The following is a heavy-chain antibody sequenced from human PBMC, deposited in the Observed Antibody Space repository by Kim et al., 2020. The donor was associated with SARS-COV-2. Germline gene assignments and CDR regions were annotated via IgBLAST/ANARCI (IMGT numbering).Heavy chain of an antibody. D-gene: IGHD6-13*01. CDR3: ARNGRSSTWWDYFDY. J-gene: IGHJ4*02. V-gene: IGHV3-30*01. Sequence: CEKDAFTISRDNAKNTLYLQMNSRRAEDTAVYYCARNGRSSTWWDYFDYWGQGTLVTVSS.